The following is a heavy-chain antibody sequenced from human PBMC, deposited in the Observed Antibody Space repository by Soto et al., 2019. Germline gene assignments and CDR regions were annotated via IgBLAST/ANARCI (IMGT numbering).Heavy chain of an antibody. CDR2: IYYSGST. CDR1: GGSLSSYY. CDR3: ARARLGYCSGGSCYSLHYYYGMDV. Sequence: SETLSLTCTVSGGSLSSYYWSWIRQPPGKGLEWIGYIYYSGSTNYNPSLKSRVTISVDTSKNQFSLKLSSVTAADTAVYYCARARLGYCSGGSCYSLHYYYGMDVWGQGTTVTVSS. D-gene: IGHD2-15*01. V-gene: IGHV4-59*08. J-gene: IGHJ6*02.